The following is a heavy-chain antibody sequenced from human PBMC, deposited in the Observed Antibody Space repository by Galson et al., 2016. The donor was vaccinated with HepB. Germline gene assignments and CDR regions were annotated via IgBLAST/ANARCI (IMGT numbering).Heavy chain of an antibody. CDR3: ATDGPPTVVVGAALDS. CDR2: IWYDGRTT. CDR1: GFTFSSYG. V-gene: IGHV3-33*01. Sequence: SLRLSCAASGFTFSSYGMHWVRQAPGKGLEWVAVIWYDGRTTYYGDSVKGRFIISRDNSRETLYLQMNSLRVDDTAIYYCATDGPPTVVVGAALDSWGQGTLFTVSS. D-gene: IGHD2-15*01. J-gene: IGHJ5*01.